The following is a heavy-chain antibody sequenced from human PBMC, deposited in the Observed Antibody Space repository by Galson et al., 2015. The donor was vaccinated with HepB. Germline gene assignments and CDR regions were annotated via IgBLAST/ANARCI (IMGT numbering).Heavy chain of an antibody. J-gene: IGHJ4*02. CDR1: GYTFTSYG. V-gene: IGHV1-18*04. CDR2: ISAYNGNT. D-gene: IGHD6-19*01. CDR3: ARFPDRLAVADNEAPFDY. Sequence: SVKVSCKASGYTFTSYGISWVRQAPGQGLEWMGWISAYNGNTNYAQKLQGRVTMTTDTSTSTAYMELRSLRSDDTAVYYCARFPDRLAVADNEAPFDYWGQGTLVTVSS.